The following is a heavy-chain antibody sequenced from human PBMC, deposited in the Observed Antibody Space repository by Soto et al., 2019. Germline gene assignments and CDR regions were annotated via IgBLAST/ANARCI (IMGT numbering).Heavy chain of an antibody. CDR2: IYPGDSDT. J-gene: IGHJ6*02. D-gene: IGHD3-9*01. V-gene: IGHV5-51*01. Sequence: QAVKISCKGSGYTFTSYWIGWVRQMPGKGLEWMGIIYPGDSDTRYSPSFQGQVTISADKSISTAYLQWSSLKASDTAMYYCARVLRYFDWLGGGMDVWGQGTSVTVSS. CDR3: ARVLRYFDWLGGGMDV. CDR1: GYTFTSYW.